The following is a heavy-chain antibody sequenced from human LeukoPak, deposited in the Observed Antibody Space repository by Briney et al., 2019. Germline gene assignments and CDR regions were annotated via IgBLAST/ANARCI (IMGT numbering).Heavy chain of an antibody. Sequence: GESLKISCKGSGYSFTSYWIGWVRQMPGKGLEWMGIIYPGDSDTRYSPSFQGQVTISADKSISPAYLQWSRLKASDTAMYYCARLFLPYYYDSSGYYEFDYWGQGTLVTVSS. D-gene: IGHD3-22*01. V-gene: IGHV5-51*01. CDR3: ARLFLPYYYDSSGYYEFDY. CDR2: IYPGDSDT. CDR1: GYSFTSYW. J-gene: IGHJ4*02.